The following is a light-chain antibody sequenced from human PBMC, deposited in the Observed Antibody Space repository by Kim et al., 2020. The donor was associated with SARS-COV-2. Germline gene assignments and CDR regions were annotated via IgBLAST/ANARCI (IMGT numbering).Light chain of an antibody. V-gene: IGKV3-15*01. J-gene: IGKJ4*01. CDR1: QSANSN. CDR2: GAS. CDR3: QQYDKWPIT. Sequence: AGESATHAGRTSQSANSNLAWYQQKPGQATRHLILGASTRATDIPDRFNGSGSGTDVTLTINSLQSEDFAVYNCQQYDKWPITFGGGTKVEI.